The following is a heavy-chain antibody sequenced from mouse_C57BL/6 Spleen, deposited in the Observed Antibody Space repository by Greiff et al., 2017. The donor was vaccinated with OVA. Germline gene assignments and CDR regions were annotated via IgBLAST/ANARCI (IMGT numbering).Heavy chain of an antibody. CDR1: GFTFSSYT. V-gene: IGHV5-9*01. CDR2: ISGGGGNT. Sequence: EVKLVESGGGLVKPGGSLKLSCAASGFTFSSYTMSWVRQTPEKRLEWVATISGGGGNTYYPDSVKGRFTISRDNAKNTLYLQMSSLRSEDTALYYCARAPKDYGSSPFDYWGQGTTLTVSS. J-gene: IGHJ2*01. D-gene: IGHD1-1*01. CDR3: ARAPKDYGSSPFDY.